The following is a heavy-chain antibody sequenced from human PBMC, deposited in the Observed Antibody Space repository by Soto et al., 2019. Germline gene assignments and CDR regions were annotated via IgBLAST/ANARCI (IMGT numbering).Heavy chain of an antibody. J-gene: IGHJ6*02. V-gene: IGHV3-30-3*01. Sequence: QVQLVESGGGVVQPGRSLRLSCAASGFTFSSYAMHWVRQAPGKGLEWVAVISYDGSNKYYADSVKGRFTISRDNSKNTLYLQMNSLRAEDTAVYYCARWTDIVEVPAFLYGMDVWGQGTTVTVSS. CDR3: ARWTDIVEVPAFLYGMDV. CDR1: GFTFSSYA. CDR2: ISYDGSNK. D-gene: IGHD2-2*01.